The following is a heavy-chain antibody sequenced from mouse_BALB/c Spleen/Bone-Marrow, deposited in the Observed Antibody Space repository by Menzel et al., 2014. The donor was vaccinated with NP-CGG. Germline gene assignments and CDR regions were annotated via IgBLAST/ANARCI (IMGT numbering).Heavy chain of an antibody. CDR1: GFTFSSYG. D-gene: IGHD1-1*01. CDR2: ISSGGSYT. V-gene: IGHV5-6*01. Sequence: EVNVVESGGDLVKPGGSLKLSCAASGFTFSSYGMSWVRQTPDKSLEWVATISSGGSYTYYPDSVKGRFTISRDNAKNTLYLQMSSLKSEDTAMYYCASTITTVVAEDAMDYWGQGTSVTVSS. CDR3: ASTITTVVAEDAMDY. J-gene: IGHJ4*01.